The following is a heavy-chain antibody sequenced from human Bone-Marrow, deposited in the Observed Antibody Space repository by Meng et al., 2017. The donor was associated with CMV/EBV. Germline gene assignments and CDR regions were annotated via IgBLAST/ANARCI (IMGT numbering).Heavy chain of an antibody. D-gene: IGHD3-10*01. V-gene: IGHV1-69*04. J-gene: IGHJ6*02. CDR3: ARDQGYGSGSYYYYYYYGMDV. CDR2: IIPILGIA. CDR1: GGTFSSYT. Sequence: SVKVSCKASGGTFSSYTISWVRQAPGQGLEWMGRIIPILGIANYAQKFQGRVTITADKSTSTAYMELSSLRSEDTAVYYCARDQGYGSGSYYYYYYYGMDVWGQGTTVTGSS.